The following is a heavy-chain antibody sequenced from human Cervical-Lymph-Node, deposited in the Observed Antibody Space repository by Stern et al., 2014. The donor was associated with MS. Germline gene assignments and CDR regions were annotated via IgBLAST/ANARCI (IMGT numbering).Heavy chain of an antibody. D-gene: IGHD2-2*01. V-gene: IGHV4-30-4*01. CDR1: GGSISSGDYY. CDR3: ASANCSSTSCPNWFDP. CDR2: IYYSGST. Sequence: QVQLQESGPGLVKPSQTLSLTCTVSGGSISSGDYYWSWIRQPPGKGLEWIGYIYYSGSTYYNPSLKSRVTISVDTSKNQFSLKLSSVDTAVYYCASANCSSTSCPNWFDPWGQGTLVTVSS. J-gene: IGHJ5*02.